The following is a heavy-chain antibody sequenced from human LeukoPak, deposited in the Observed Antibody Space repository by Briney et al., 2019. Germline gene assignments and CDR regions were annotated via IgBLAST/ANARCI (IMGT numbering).Heavy chain of an antibody. Sequence: PGRSLRLSCAASGFTFNNYGMYWVRQAPGKGLEWVTYISDDGRRKYYADSVQGRFSISRDNSKNTVDLQMNSLRIEDTAVYYCATSGYNFDYWGQGTLVTVSS. V-gene: IGHV3-30*03. CDR1: GFTFNNYG. D-gene: IGHD5-18*01. CDR3: ATSGYNFDY. J-gene: IGHJ4*02. CDR2: ISDDGRRK.